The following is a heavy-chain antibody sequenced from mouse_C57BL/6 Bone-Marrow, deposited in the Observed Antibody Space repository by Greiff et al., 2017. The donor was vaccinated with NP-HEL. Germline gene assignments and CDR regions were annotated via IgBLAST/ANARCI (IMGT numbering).Heavy chain of an antibody. CDR3: ARKAYYGRSYEFAY. D-gene: IGHD1-1*01. CDR2: IDPSDSYT. Sequence: VQLQQPGAELVKPGASVKLSCKASGYTFTTYRMQWVKQRPGQGLEWIGEIDPSDSYTNYTQKFKGKATLTVDTSSSTSNMQLSSLTSEDSAVYYCARKAYYGRSYEFAYWGQGTLVTVSA. J-gene: IGHJ3*01. V-gene: IGHV1-50*01. CDR1: GYTFTTYR.